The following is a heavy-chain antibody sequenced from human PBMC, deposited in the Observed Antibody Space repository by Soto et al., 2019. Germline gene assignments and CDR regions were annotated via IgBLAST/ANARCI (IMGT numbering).Heavy chain of an antibody. Sequence: PSETLSLTSTVSGGSISSSSYYWGWIRQPPGKGLEWIGSIYYSGSTYYNPSLKSRVTISVDTSKNQFSLKLSSVTAADTAVYYCARYCSGGSCRNWFDPWGQGTLVTVSS. CDR2: IYYSGST. V-gene: IGHV4-39*01. CDR3: ARYCSGGSCRNWFDP. CDR1: GGSISSSSYY. J-gene: IGHJ5*02. D-gene: IGHD2-15*01.